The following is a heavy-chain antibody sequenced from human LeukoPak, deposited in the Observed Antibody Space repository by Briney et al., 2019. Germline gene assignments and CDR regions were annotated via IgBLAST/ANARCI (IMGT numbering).Heavy chain of an antibody. CDR3: ARAGDRSGYYWGVFDY. J-gene: IGHJ4*02. V-gene: IGHV3-33*08. Sequence: PGRSLRLSCAASGFTFSDYAMHWVRQAPGKGLEWVAVIWYDGSNKYYADSVKGRFTISRDNSKSTLYLQMNSLRAEDTAVYSCARAGDRSGYYWGVFDYWGQGTLVTVSS. CDR2: IWYDGSNK. CDR1: GFTFSDYA. D-gene: IGHD3-22*01.